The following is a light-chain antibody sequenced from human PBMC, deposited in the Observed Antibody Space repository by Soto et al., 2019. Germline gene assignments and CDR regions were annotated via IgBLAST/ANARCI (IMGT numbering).Light chain of an antibody. Sequence: EIVLTQSPATLSLSPGERATLSCRASQSVSSYLAWYQQKPGQAPRLLIYDASNRATGIPARFRGSGSGTDVTLTISTLEPEDFAVYYCQQRSNWPQLTFGGGTKVELK. CDR3: QQRSNWPQLT. CDR1: QSVSSY. J-gene: IGKJ4*01. V-gene: IGKV3-11*01. CDR2: DAS.